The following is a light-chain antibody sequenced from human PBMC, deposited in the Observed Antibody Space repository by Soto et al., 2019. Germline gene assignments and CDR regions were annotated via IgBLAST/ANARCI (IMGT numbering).Light chain of an antibody. CDR3: QQYDNLPKT. V-gene: IGKV1-33*01. Sequence: DIQMTQSPSSLSASVGDRVTITCQASQDISDYLNWFQQKPGKAPKLLIYDASNLETGVPSRFSGSGSVTDFTLTISSLQPEDIATYYCQQYDNLPKTFGHGTKVEIK. J-gene: IGKJ1*01. CDR2: DAS. CDR1: QDISDY.